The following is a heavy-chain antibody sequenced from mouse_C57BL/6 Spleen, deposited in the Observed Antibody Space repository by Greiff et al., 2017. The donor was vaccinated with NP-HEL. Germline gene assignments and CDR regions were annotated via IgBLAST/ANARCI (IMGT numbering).Heavy chain of an antibody. CDR3: ARSSQLRLGDFAY. CDR2: IYPGSGST. CDR1: GYTFTSYW. J-gene: IGHJ3*01. V-gene: IGHV1-55*01. Sequence: QVQLQQPGAELVKPGASVKMSCKASGYTFTSYWITWVKQRPGQGLEWIGDIYPGSGSTNYNEKFKSKATLTVDTSSSTAYMQLSSLTSEDSAVYYCARSSQLRLGDFAYWGQGTLVTVSA. D-gene: IGHD3-2*02.